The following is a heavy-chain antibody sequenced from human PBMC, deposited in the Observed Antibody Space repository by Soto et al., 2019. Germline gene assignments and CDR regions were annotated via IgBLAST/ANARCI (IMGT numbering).Heavy chain of an antibody. CDR2: ISAYNGNT. D-gene: IGHD1-1*01. CDR1: GYTFTSYG. V-gene: IGHV1-18*01. CDR3: ARDPLRVPVEVTRGLKYFDY. Sequence: ASVKVSCKASGYTFTSYGIGWVRQAPGQGLEWMGWISAYNGNTNYAQKLQGRVTMTTDTSTSTAYMELRSLRSDDTAVYYCARDPLRVPVEVTRGLKYFDYWGQGTLVTVSS. J-gene: IGHJ4*02.